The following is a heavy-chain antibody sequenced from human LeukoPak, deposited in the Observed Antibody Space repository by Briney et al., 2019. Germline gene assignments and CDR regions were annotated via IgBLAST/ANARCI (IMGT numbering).Heavy chain of an antibody. V-gene: IGHV3-33*01. CDR1: GFNFSRYG. D-gene: IGHD3-22*01. CDR3: ARDPPMYYYDEPGSRDAFDI. Sequence: PGRSLRLSCAASGFNFSRYGMHWVRQAPGKGLEGVAVIWYDGRNKYYAESVKGRFTISRDNSKNPLHLQMNSLRAEDTAVYYCARDPPMYYYDEPGSRDAFDIWGQGTMVTVSS. CDR2: IWYDGRNK. J-gene: IGHJ3*02.